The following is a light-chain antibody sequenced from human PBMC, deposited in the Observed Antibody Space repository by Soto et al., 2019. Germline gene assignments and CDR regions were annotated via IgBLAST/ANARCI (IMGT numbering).Light chain of an antibody. V-gene: IGLV7-46*01. Sequence: QAVVTQEPSLTVSPGGTVTLTCGSSTGAVTSGHYPYWFQQKPGHAPRTLIYQTTXKHSWTPARFSGSLLGGKAALTLSGXXXXXXAEYYCLLYYSGARVFGGGTKVTVL. CDR2: QTT. J-gene: IGLJ3*02. CDR3: LLYYSGARV. CDR1: TGAVTSGHY.